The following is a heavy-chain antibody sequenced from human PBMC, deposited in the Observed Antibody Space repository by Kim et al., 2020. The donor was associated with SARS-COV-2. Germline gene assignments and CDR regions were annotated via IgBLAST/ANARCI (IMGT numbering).Heavy chain of an antibody. V-gene: IGHV3-7*01. Sequence: DSVKGRFTIYRDNAKNSLYLQMNSLSAEDTAVYYCARFVRGSDGSNGFDYWGQGTLVTVSS. CDR3: ARFVRGSDGSNGFDY. D-gene: IGHD4-4*01. J-gene: IGHJ4*02.